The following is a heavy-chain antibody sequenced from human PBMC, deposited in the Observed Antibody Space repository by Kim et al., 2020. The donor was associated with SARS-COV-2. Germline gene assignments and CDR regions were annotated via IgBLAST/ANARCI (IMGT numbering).Heavy chain of an antibody. D-gene: IGHD2-2*01. V-gene: IGHV3-23*01. CDR3: AKDSSSLVVT. J-gene: IGHJ5*02. Sequence: STYYADSVKGRFTISRDNSKNTLYLQMNSLRAEDTAVYYCAKDSSSLVVTWGQGTLVTVSS. CDR2: ST.